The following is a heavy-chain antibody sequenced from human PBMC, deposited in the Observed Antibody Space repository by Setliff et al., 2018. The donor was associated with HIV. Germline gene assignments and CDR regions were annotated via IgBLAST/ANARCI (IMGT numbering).Heavy chain of an antibody. Sequence: PRASVKVSCKASGYSLSTYAISWVRQAPGQGLEWMGWIDSNNGNRNFAQKFRGRVTMTTDISTNTAYMEVRSLSFDDTAVYYCVRLTADRTNYYYYMDVWGKGTTVTVSS. CDR2: IDSNNGNR. CDR1: GYSLSTYA. V-gene: IGHV1-18*01. CDR3: VRLTADRTNYYYYMDV. J-gene: IGHJ6*03.